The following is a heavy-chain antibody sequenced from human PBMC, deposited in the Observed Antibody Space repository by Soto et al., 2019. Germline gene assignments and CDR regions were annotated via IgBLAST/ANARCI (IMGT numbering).Heavy chain of an antibody. CDR1: GFTLSSYS. Sequence: EVQLVESGGGLVQSGGSLRLSCAASGFTLSSYSMNWVRQAPGKGLEWVSYISSSNSIIYYADSVKGRFTISRDNAKNSPDLQMNRPRDEDTAVYYWGGSGSYPYYYHSGMDVWGPGTTVSVSS. CDR2: ISSSNSII. D-gene: IGHD3-10*01. CDR3: GGSGSYPYYYHSGMDV. J-gene: IGHJ6*02. V-gene: IGHV3-48*02.